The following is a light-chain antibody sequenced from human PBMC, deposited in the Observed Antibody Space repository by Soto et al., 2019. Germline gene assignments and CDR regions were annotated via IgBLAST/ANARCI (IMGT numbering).Light chain of an antibody. J-gene: IGKJ1*01. Sequence: EIVMTQSPATLSVSPGERATLSCRASQSISSNLAWYQQKPGQSPRLLISGASARATGIPARFSGSGSGTEFTLSISSLQSEDFAVYYCQQYGSSPWTFGQGTKV. V-gene: IGKV3-15*01. CDR1: QSISSN. CDR2: GAS. CDR3: QQYGSSPWT.